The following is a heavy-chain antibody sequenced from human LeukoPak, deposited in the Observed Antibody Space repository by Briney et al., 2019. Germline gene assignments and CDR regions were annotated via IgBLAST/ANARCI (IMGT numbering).Heavy chain of an antibody. CDR2: ISSSSSTI. CDR1: GFTFSSYS. D-gene: IGHD4-17*01. CDR3: ARDHLYGDYPFDY. V-gene: IGHV3-48*01. Sequence: GGSLRLSCAASGFTFSSYSMNWVRQAPGKGLEWVSYISSSSSTIYYADSVKGRFTISRDNAKNSLYLQMNSLSAEDTAVYYCARDHLYGDYPFDYWGQGTLVTVSS. J-gene: IGHJ4*02.